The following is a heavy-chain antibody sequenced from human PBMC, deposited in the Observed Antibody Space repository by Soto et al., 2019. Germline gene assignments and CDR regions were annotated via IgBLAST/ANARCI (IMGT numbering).Heavy chain of an antibody. V-gene: IGHV1-69*13. D-gene: IGHD1-26*01. CDR1: GGTFSSYA. CDR3: ARGIVGAAPPFDY. Sequence: SVNVSCKASGGTFSSYAISWVRQAPGQGLEWMGGIIPIFGTANYAQKFQGRVTITADESTSTAYMELSSLRSEDTAVYYCARGIVGAAPPFDYWGQGTLVTVSS. CDR2: IIPIFGTA. J-gene: IGHJ4*02.